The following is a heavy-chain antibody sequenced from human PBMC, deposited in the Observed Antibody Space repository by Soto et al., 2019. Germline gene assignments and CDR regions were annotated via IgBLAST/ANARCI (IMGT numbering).Heavy chain of an antibody. CDR2: IRSKANSYAT. Sequence: GGSLRLSCAASGVTFSGSAMHWVRQASGKGLEWVGRIRSKANSYATAYAASVKGRFTISRDDSKNTAYLQMNSLKTEDTAVCYCTSSTPFSSSGGSCHAGCWGQGTLVTVSS. CDR1: GVTFSGSA. V-gene: IGHV3-73*01. J-gene: IGHJ4*02. D-gene: IGHD2-15*01. CDR3: TSSTPFSSSGGSCHAGC.